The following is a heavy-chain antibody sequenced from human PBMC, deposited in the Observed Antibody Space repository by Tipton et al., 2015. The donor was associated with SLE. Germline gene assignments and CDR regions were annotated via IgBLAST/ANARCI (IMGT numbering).Heavy chain of an antibody. J-gene: IGHJ6*02. D-gene: IGHD5-12*01. CDR1: GFTFSNAW. CDR2: IKSKTDGGTT. Sequence: QLVQSGGGLVKSGGSLRLSCAASGFTFSNAWMTWVRQAPGKGLEWVGRIKSKTDGGTTDYAAPVKDRFSISRDDSKNTLYLQMNSLKTEDTAVYYCARRPCGGYDCYYHGMDVWGQGTTVTVSS. CDR3: ARRPCGGYDCYYHGMDV. V-gene: IGHV3-15*01.